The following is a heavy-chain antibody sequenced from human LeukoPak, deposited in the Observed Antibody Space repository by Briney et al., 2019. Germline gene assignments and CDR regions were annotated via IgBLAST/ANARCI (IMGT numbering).Heavy chain of an antibody. V-gene: IGHV3-48*01. Sequence: PGGSLRLSCAASGFTFSSYSMNWVRQAPGKGLEWVSYISSSSSTIYYADSVKGRFTISRDNSKNTLYLQMNSLRAEDTAVYYCAKESSGSAFDIWGQGTMVTVSS. CDR1: GFTFSSYS. D-gene: IGHD3-22*01. CDR2: ISSSSSTI. J-gene: IGHJ3*02. CDR3: AKESSGSAFDI.